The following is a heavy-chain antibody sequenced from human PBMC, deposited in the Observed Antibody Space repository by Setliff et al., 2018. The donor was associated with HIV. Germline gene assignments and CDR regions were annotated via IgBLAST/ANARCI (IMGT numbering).Heavy chain of an antibody. CDR3: AKGDFTAMVMYFDF. J-gene: IGHJ4*02. Sequence: SETLSLTCSVYGDGFTGYFWSWIRQSPGKGLEWLGEINRNGITYSIPSLRGRLSISIDTSRNRFSLELTSVTAADTAVYYCAKGDFTAMVMYFDFWGPGIPVTVSS. V-gene: IGHV4-34*01. CDR1: GDGFTGYF. CDR2: INRNGIT. D-gene: IGHD2-21*02.